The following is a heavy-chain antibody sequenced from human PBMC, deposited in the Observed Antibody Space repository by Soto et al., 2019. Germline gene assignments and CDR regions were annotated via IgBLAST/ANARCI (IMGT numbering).Heavy chain of an antibody. CDR2: IYYSGST. Sequence: SETLSLTCTVSGGSISSYYWSWIRQPPGKGLEWIGYIYYSGSTNYNPSLKSRVTISVDTSKNQFSLKLSSVTAADTAVYYCASFPPLSSSTDYWGQGTLVTVSS. CDR3: ASFPPLSSSTDY. V-gene: IGHV4-59*01. CDR1: GGSISSYY. D-gene: IGHD6-13*01. J-gene: IGHJ4*02.